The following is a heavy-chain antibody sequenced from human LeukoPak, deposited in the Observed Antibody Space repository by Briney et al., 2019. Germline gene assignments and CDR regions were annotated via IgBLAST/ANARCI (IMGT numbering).Heavy chain of an antibody. CDR1: GSNFEDYG. CDR2: ITATSSST. V-gene: IGHV3-23*01. D-gene: IGHD3-10*01. J-gene: IGHJ4*02. Sequence: GESLKISCADSGSNFEDYGMSWVRQAPGKGLEWVSAITATSSSTHDADSVQGHFTISRDNSKNTLYLQMNSLRPEDTAIYYCAKLFESGTYNNFFHYWGQGTLVTVFS. CDR3: AKLFESGTYNNFFHY.